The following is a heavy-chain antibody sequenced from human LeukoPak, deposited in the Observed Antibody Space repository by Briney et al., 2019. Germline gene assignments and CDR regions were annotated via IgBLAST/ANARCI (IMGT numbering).Heavy chain of an antibody. CDR3: ARDLEDYGSSLSNWFDP. D-gene: IGHD6-13*01. Sequence: SVKVSCKASGGTFSSYAISWVRQTPGQGLEWMGGIIPIFGTANYAQKFQGRVTITADESTSTAYMELSSLRSEDTAVYYCARDLEDYGSSLSNWFDPWGQGTLVTVSS. V-gene: IGHV1-69*13. CDR2: IIPIFGTA. J-gene: IGHJ5*02. CDR1: GGTFSSYA.